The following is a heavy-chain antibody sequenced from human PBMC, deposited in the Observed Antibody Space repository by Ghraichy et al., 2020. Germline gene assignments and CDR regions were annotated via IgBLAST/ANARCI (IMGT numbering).Heavy chain of an antibody. CDR2: INPNSGGT. V-gene: IGHV1-2*02. CDR1: GYTFSGYS. CDR3: AREEGVTLSTGNWFNP. Sequence: ASVKVSCKASGYTFSGYSIHWLRQAPGQGLEWMGWINPNSGGTNYAQKFQGRVTMTRDTSISTVYMELKRLRSDDTAVYYCAREEGVTLSTGNWFNPWGQGTLVTVSS. D-gene: IGHD5/OR15-5a*01. J-gene: IGHJ5*02.